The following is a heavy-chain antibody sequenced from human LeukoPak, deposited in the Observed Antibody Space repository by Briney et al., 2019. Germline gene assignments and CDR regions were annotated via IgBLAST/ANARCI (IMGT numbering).Heavy chain of an antibody. Sequence: GGSLRLSCATSEFSFSSHGMHWARQAPGKGLEWVAFEQKDGSYKKYADSEKGRFTISRDNSKNTLYLQMNSLRAEDTAVYYCAKERVGDFDILTGYFRMGNAFDIWGQGTMVTVSS. V-gene: IGHV3-30*02. CDR2: EQKDGSYK. CDR3: AKERVGDFDILTGYFRMGNAFDI. D-gene: IGHD3-9*01. CDR1: EFSFSSHG. J-gene: IGHJ3*02.